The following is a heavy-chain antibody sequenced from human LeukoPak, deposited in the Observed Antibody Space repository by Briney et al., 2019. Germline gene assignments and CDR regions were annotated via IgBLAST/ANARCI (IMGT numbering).Heavy chain of an antibody. J-gene: IGHJ4*02. CDR1: GFTFNKYA. Sequence: GGSLRLSCAASGFTFNKYAMTWVRQAPGKGLEWVSAISGDGGTISYAASVRGRFTISRDNAKNTLFLQMSSLRAGDTALYYCAKELYGNPSGYWGQGTRVTVSS. CDR2: ISGDGGTI. V-gene: IGHV3-23*01. D-gene: IGHD2-8*01. CDR3: AKELYGNPSGY.